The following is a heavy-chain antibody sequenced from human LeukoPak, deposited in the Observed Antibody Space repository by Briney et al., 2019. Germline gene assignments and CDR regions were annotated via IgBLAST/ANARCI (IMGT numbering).Heavy chain of an antibody. V-gene: IGHV1-69*13. Sequence: GASVKVSCKASGGTFSSYAISWVRQAPGQGLEWMGGIIPIFGTANYAQKFQGRVTITADESTSTAYMELSSLRSEDTAVYYCARAYCGGDCWEPHWFDPWGQGTLVTVSS. D-gene: IGHD2-21*02. J-gene: IGHJ5*02. CDR3: ARAYCGGDCWEPHWFDP. CDR1: GGTFSSYA. CDR2: IIPIFGTA.